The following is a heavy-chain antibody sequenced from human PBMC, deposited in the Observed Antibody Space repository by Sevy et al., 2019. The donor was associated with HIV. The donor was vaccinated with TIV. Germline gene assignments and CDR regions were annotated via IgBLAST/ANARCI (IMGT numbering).Heavy chain of an antibody. J-gene: IGHJ3*01. D-gene: IGHD2-2*02. V-gene: IGHV3-23*01. CDR2: TRADGGSA. Sequence: GGSLRLSCVASGFTFSTYALSWVRQAPGKGLEWVASTRADGGSAFYADSVKGRFTISRDNSKNTLYLQMKSLRAEDTAIYYCAKDACYTGTGYGFALDLWGQGTMVTVSS. CDR3: AKDACYTGTGYGFALDL. CDR1: GFTFSTYA.